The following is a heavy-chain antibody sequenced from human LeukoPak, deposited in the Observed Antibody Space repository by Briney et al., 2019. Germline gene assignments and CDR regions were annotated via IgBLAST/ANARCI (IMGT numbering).Heavy chain of an antibody. CDR2: ISWNSGSI. Sequence: PGGSLRLFCVASGFTFDIYSMHWVRQAPGKGLEWVSGISWNSGSIGYADSVKGRFTISRDNAKNSLYLQMNSLRAEDTALYYCAKGVGSQTIAAAATWGQGTLVTVSS. CDR1: GFTFDIYS. CDR3: AKGVGSQTIAAAAT. V-gene: IGHV3-9*01. D-gene: IGHD6-13*01. J-gene: IGHJ5*02.